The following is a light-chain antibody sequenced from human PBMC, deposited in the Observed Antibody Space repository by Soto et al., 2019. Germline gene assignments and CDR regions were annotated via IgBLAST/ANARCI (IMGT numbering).Light chain of an antibody. J-gene: IGKJ1*01. Sequence: IQMTQSPSTLSASVGDRVTINFRASQSISSWLAWYQQKPGKAPKLLIYDASSLESGVPSRFSGSGSGTEFTLTISSLQPDDFATYYCQQYNSYSGTFGQGTKV. CDR3: QQYNSYSGT. V-gene: IGKV1-5*01. CDR1: QSISSW. CDR2: DAS.